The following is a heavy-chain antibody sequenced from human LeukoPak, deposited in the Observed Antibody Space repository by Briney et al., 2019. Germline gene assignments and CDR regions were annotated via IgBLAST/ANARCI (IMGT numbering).Heavy chain of an antibody. J-gene: IGHJ4*02. V-gene: IGHV3-30*03. Sequence: GRSLRLSCTASGFTFSNYGMHWVRQAPGKGLEWMATISYDGNNNYYTYSVKGRFTVSRDNSKNTLYLQMNSLRGEDTGVYYCARDHGGNEFDYWGQGTLVTVSS. CDR2: ISYDGNNN. D-gene: IGHD4-23*01. CDR3: ARDHGGNEFDY. CDR1: GFTFSNYG.